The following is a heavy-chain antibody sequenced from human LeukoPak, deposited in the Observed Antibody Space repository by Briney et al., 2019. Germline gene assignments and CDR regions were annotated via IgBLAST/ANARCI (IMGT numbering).Heavy chain of an antibody. J-gene: IGHJ5*02. V-gene: IGHV1-69*06. CDR1: GGTFSSYA. D-gene: IGHD2-2*01. Sequence: SVKVSCKASGGTFSSYAISWVRQAPGQGLEWMGGIIPIFGTANYAQKFQGRVTITADKSTSTAYMELSSLRSEDTAVYYCAKDLEEGYQLLSYHWFDPWGQGTLVTVSS. CDR2: IIPIFGTA. CDR3: AKDLEEGYQLLSYHWFDP.